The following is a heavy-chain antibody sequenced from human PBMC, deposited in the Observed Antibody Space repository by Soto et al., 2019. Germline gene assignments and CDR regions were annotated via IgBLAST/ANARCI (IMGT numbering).Heavy chain of an antibody. CDR2: IRNKANGYAT. CDR3: TRHDSNYDFWSGSPPRYGMDV. CDR1: GFTFNIAA. D-gene: IGHD3-3*01. V-gene: IGHV3-73*01. J-gene: IGHJ6*02. Sequence: GGSLRLSCAASGFTFNIAAIHWVRQASWKGLEWVGLIRNKANGYATAYAASVKGRFTISRDDSKNTAYLQMNSLKTEDTAVYYCTRHDSNYDFWSGSPPRYGMDVWGQGTTVTVSS.